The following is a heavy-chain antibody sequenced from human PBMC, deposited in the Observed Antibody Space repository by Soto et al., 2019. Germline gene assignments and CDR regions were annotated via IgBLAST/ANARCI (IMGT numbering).Heavy chain of an antibody. D-gene: IGHD3-10*01. Sequence: SETLSLTCAVSGVSISSGNWWTWVRQTPQRGLEYIGEIFHDGTANYYPSFERRVAISVDTSKNQFSLKLTSVTAADTAIDFCERLVYDTRLNYMYFDFWGQGALVTVSS. V-gene: IGHV4-4*02. CDR3: ERLVYDTRLNYMYFDF. CDR1: GVSISSGNW. J-gene: IGHJ4*02. CDR2: IFHDGTA.